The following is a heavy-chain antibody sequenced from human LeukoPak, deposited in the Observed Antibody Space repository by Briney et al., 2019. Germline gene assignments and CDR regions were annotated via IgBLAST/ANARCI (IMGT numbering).Heavy chain of an antibody. D-gene: IGHD4-23*01. CDR2: IYYSGST. Sequence: SETLSLTCTVSGGSISTYSWTWIRQPPGKGLEWIGNIYYSGSTNYNPSLKSRVTISVDTSKNQFSLKLSSVTAADTAVYYCARAPNYGGKPFDYWGQGTLVTVSS. CDR1: GGSISTYS. J-gene: IGHJ4*02. V-gene: IGHV4-59*08. CDR3: ARAPNYGGKPFDY.